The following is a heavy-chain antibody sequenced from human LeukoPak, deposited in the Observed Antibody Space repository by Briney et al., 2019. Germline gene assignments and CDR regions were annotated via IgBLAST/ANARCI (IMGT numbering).Heavy chain of an antibody. D-gene: IGHD3-10*01. CDR2: IKQDGSEK. CDR1: GFTFSSYW. V-gene: IGHV3-7*01. CDR3: ARDAPYGSGSYPYFDY. J-gene: IGHJ4*02. Sequence: GGSLRLSCAASGFTFSSYWMSWARQAPGKGLEWVANIKQDGSEKYYVDSVKGRFTISRDNAKNSLYLQMNSLRAEDTAVYYCARDAPYGSGSYPYFDYWGQGTLVTVSS.